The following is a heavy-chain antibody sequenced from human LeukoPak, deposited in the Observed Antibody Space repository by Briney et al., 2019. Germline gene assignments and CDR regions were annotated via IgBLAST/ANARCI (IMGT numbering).Heavy chain of an antibody. V-gene: IGHV3-23*01. CDR1: GFTLSNYA. Sequence: GGSLRLSCAASGFTLSNYAMSWVRQAPGNWLEWVSALSDSGASTYYVDSVKGRFTVSRDSSKNTLNLQMNSLRAEDTAVYYCAKVMQDRSMNMHFDYWGPGTQVTVSS. J-gene: IGHJ4*02. D-gene: IGHD2-15*01. CDR3: AKVMQDRSMNMHFDY. CDR2: LSDSGAST.